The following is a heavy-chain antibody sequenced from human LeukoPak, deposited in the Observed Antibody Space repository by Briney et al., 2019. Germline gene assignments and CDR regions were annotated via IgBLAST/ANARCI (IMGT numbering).Heavy chain of an antibody. CDR2: IYYSGST. D-gene: IGHD4-17*01. Sequence: SETLSLTCSVSGDSISSRDYYWSWIRQPPGKGLEWIGYIYYSGSTNYNPSLESRVTISVDTSKNQFSLKLSSVTAADTAVYYCASLSTTVMDFDYWGQGTLVTVSS. J-gene: IGHJ4*02. CDR1: GDSISSRDYY. CDR3: ASLSTTVMDFDY. V-gene: IGHV4-61*08.